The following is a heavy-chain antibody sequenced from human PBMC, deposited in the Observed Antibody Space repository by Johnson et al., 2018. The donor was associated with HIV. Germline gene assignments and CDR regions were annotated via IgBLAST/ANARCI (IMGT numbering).Heavy chain of an antibody. Sequence: QVQLVESGGGLVKPGGSLRLSCTASEFSFSDYSLRCLRQAPGKGLNWVSCVSVSGNNIDCLSGNNIDCTGRFTISRDNSKNTLYLQMNSLRAEDTALYYCARGSRYTYDNDDAHLLHAFDIWGQGTMVTVAS. V-gene: IGHV3-11*04. CDR1: EFSFSDYS. D-gene: IGHD3-16*01. CDR3: ARGSRYTYDNDDAHLLHAFDI. J-gene: IGHJ3*02. CDR2: VSVSGNNI.